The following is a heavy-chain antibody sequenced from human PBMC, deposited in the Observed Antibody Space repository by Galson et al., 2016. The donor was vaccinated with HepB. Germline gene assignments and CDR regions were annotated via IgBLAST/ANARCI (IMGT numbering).Heavy chain of an antibody. V-gene: IGHV3-9*01. CDR2: INWNSGSI. J-gene: IGHJ4*02. D-gene: IGHD2-2*02. CDR3: AKGKGRYHFDY. Sequence: SLRLSCAASGFTFDDYVMHWVRQAPGKGLEWVSGINWNSGSIDYADSVKGRFTVSRDNAKNSLYLQMNSLRADDTALYYCAKGKGRYHFDYWGQGTLVTVSS. CDR1: GFTFDDYV.